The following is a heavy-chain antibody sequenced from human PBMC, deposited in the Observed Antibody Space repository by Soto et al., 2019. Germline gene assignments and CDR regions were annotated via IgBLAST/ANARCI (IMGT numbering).Heavy chain of an antibody. J-gene: IGHJ4*02. CDR1: GGSISSYY. CDR3: ARDGACSGGSCYSDY. Sequence: SGTLSLTCTVSGGSISSYYWSWIRQPPGKGLEWIGYIYYSGSTNYNPSLKSRVTISVDTSKNQFSLKLSSVTAADTAVYYCARDGACSGGSCYSDYWGQGTLVTVSS. CDR2: IYYSGST. D-gene: IGHD2-15*01. V-gene: IGHV4-59*01.